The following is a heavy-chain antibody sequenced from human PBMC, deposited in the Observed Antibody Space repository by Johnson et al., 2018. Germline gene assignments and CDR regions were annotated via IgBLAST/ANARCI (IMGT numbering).Heavy chain of an antibody. CDR3: TSPSGYYGGFDI. V-gene: IGHV3-15*01. J-gene: IGHJ3*02. CDR1: RFTFSNAW. Sequence: VQLVESGGGLVKPGGSLRLSCAASRFTFSNAWMSWVRQAPGKGLEWVGRIISKPDGGTTDYAAPVKGRFTISRDDSKDKLYLQMNSLKTDDTAMYYCTSPSGYYGGFDIWGQGTMVTVSS. D-gene: IGHD3-22*01. CDR2: IISKPDGGTT.